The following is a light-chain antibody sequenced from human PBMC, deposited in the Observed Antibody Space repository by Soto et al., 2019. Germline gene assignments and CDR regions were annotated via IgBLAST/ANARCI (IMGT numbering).Light chain of an antibody. V-gene: IGLV2-11*01. CDR1: SSDVGGYNY. CDR3: FSYADINTVAV. J-gene: IGLJ1*01. CDR2: DII. Sequence: QSVLTQPRSVSGSPGQSVTISCTGTSSDVGGYNYVSWYQQHPVKAPKLMIYDIIKRPSGVPDRFSGSKSGNTASLTISGLQAEDDADYYCFSYADINTVAVFGTGTKV.